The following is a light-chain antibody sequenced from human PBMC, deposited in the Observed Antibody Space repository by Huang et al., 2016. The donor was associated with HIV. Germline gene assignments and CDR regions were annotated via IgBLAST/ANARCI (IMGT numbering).Light chain of an antibody. V-gene: IGKV3-20*01. CDR1: QSVSGSY. CDR2: GAS. J-gene: IGKJ3*01. CDR3: QVYGTSPPGP. Sequence: EIVLTQSPGTLSLSPGERATLSCRASQSVSGSYLAWYQQKPGQAPRLLIYGASSRATGIPDRVSGSGSGTDFTLTITRLEPEDIALYYCQVYGTSPPGPFGPGATVHIK.